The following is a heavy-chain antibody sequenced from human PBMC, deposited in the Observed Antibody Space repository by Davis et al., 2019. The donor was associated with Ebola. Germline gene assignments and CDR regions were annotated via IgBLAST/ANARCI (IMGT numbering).Heavy chain of an antibody. CDR3: ARDRGSGSYYPGDY. V-gene: IGHV3-33*01. J-gene: IGHJ4*02. D-gene: IGHD3-10*01. CDR1: GFTFGSYG. CDR2: IWYDGSLK. Sequence: GGSLRLSCAASGFTFGSYGMEWVRQAPGKGLEWVAVIWYDGSLKYYADSVKGRFTVSRDNSKNTLYLQINSLRVEDTAVYYCARDRGSGSYYPGDYWGQGTLVTVAS.